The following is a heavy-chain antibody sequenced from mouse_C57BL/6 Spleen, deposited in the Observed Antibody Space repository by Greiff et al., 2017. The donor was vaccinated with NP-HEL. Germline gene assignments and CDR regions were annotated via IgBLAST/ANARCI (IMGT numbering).Heavy chain of an antibody. CDR3: ARSSNNRPDY. V-gene: IGHV1-81*01. CDR2: IYPRSGNT. CDR1: GYTFTSYG. Sequence: LVESGAELARPGASVKLSCKASGYTFTSYGISWVKQRTGQGLEWIGEIYPRSGNTSYNEKFKGKATLTADKSSSTAYMELRSLTSEDSAVYCCARSSNNRPDYWGQGTTLTVSS. J-gene: IGHJ2*01.